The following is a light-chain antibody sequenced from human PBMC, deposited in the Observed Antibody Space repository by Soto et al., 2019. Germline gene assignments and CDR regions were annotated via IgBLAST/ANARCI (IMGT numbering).Light chain of an antibody. Sequence: EIVMTQSPCTLSLSPGERATLSCRASQSVSTNLAWYQQIPGQAPRLLIYGASTRASGIPARFSGSGSGTEFTLASSRLQSEDFAVYYCQQYNDWTQTFGLGTKVEIK. V-gene: IGKV3-15*01. J-gene: IGKJ1*01. CDR2: GAS. CDR1: QSVSTN. CDR3: QQYNDWTQT.